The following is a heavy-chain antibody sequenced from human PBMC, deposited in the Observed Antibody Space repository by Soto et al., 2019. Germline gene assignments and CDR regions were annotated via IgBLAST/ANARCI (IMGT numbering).Heavy chain of an antibody. CDR2: INGDASNI. CDR1: GFTFSPFW. J-gene: IGHJ5*02. V-gene: IGHV3-74*01. D-gene: IGHD3-22*01. CDR3: ARDFYYDSSGYPNWFDP. Sequence: GGSLRLSCAASGFTFSPFWMHWVRQAPGKGLVWISHINGDASNIVYADSVKGPFTVSRDNAKNTLYLQMNSLRAEDTAVYYCARDFYYDSSGYPNWFDPWGQGTMVTVS.